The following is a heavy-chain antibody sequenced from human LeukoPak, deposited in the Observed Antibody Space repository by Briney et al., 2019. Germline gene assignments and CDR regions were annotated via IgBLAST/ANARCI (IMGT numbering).Heavy chain of an antibody. CDR2: INHSGST. D-gene: IGHD2-2*01. CDR1: GGSFSGYY. V-gene: IGHV4-34*01. Sequence: SETLSLTCAVYGGSFSGYYWSWIRQPPGKGLEWIGEINHSGSTNYNPSLKSRVTISVDTSKNQFSLKLSSVTAADTAAYYCARSYCSSTSCYAAYYYYMDVWGKGTTVTVSS. J-gene: IGHJ6*03. CDR3: ARSYCSSTSCYAAYYYYMDV.